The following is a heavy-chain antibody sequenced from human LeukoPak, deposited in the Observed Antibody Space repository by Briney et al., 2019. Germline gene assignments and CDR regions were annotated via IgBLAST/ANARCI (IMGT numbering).Heavy chain of an antibody. CDR2: IAYGGNS. Sequence: SETLSLTCTVSGGSISSSSYYWGWIRQPPGKGLEWIGSIAYGGNSYYNPSLKSRVTISIDTSKNQFSLKETSVTAADTAAYYCARSRIAARPHYFDFWGQGTLVAVSS. V-gene: IGHV4-39*07. CDR1: GGSISSSSYY. D-gene: IGHD6-6*01. J-gene: IGHJ4*02. CDR3: ARSRIAARPHYFDF.